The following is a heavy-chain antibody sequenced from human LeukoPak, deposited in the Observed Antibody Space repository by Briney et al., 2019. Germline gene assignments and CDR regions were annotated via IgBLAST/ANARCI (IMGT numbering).Heavy chain of an antibody. CDR3: ARDLFGKSARAAAADHFGY. V-gene: IGHV3-23*01. D-gene: IGHD6-13*01. J-gene: IGHJ4*02. CDR2: ISGSGGTT. Sequence: GGSLRLSCAASGFTFSSYVMSWVRQAPGKGLEWVSGISGSGGTTFYADSVKGRFTISRDNAKNSLYLQMNSLRAEDTAVYYCARDLFGKSARAAAADHFGYWGQGTLVTVSS. CDR1: GFTFSSYV.